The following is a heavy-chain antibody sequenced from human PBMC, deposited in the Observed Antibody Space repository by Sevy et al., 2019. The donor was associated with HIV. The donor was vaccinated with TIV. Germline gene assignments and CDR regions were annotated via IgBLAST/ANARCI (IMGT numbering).Heavy chain of an antibody. V-gene: IGHV3-30*02. CDR1: QFNFDTYA. CDR2: IGDDGSSK. Sequence: GGSLRLSCVASQFNFDTYAIHWVRQAPGKGLEWVAMIGDDGSSKDYAESVKGRFAISRDNSQNTAFLQMNSLRAEDTGVYYCATNMVHAGAYDSYFNFWGQRSLVTVSS. J-gene: IGHJ4*02. D-gene: IGHD3-10*01. CDR3: ATNMVHAGAYDSYFNF.